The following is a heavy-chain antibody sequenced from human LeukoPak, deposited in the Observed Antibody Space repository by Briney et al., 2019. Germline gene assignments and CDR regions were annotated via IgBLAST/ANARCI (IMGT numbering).Heavy chain of an antibody. CDR1: GYTFTGFG. Sequence: ASVKVSCKTSGYTFTGFGISWVRQAPGQGLEWLGWISGSKGNTHYIQRLQGRITMTTDTSTSTAYMELRSLRSDDTALYYCARQGTYSSAIGMGYWGQGTLVTVSS. J-gene: IGHJ4*02. CDR2: ISGSKGNT. D-gene: IGHD6-19*01. V-gene: IGHV1-18*01. CDR3: ARQGTYSSAIGMGY.